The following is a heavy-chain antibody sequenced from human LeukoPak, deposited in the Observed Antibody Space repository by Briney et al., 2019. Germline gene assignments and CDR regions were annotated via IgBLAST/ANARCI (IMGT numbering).Heavy chain of an antibody. V-gene: IGHV3-23*01. Sequence: VSAISGSGGSTYYADSVKGRFTISRDNSKNTLYLQMNSLRAEDTAVYYCAKDLGGTFDYWGQGTLVTVSS. CDR2: ISGSGGST. CDR3: AKDLGGTFDY. J-gene: IGHJ4*02. D-gene: IGHD1-1*01.